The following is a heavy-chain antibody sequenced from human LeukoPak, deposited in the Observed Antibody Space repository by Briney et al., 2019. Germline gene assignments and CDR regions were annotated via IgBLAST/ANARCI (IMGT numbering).Heavy chain of an antibody. J-gene: IGHJ6*03. Sequence: GGSLRLSCAASGFIFSFFGMHWVRQAPGKGLEWVAFIQDDESNKFYADSVKGRFTISRDNSKNTLFLQMNSLRPEDTALYYCAKQMVERPHYYYMDAWGKGTTVTVSS. CDR2: IQDDESNK. V-gene: IGHV3-30*02. D-gene: IGHD2-15*01. CDR1: GFIFSFFG. CDR3: AKQMVERPHYYYMDA.